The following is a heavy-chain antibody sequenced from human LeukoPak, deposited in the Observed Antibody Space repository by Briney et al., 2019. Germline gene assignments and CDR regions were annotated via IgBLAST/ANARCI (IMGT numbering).Heavy chain of an antibody. V-gene: IGHV4-39*01. Sequence: KASETLSLTCTVSGGSISSYYWSWIRQPPGKGLEWIGSIYYSGSTYYNPSLKSRVTISVDTSKNQFSLKLSSVTAADTAVYYCARQWLVNRYVVFFAYWGQGTLVTVSS. CDR3: ARQWLVNRYVVFFAY. CDR2: IYYSGST. CDR1: GGSISSYY. J-gene: IGHJ4*02. D-gene: IGHD6-19*01.